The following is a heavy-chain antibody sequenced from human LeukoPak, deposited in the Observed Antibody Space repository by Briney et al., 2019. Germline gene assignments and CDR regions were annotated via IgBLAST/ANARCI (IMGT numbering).Heavy chain of an antibody. Sequence: GGSLRLSCAASGFTFSSYAMSWVRQAAGKGLEWVSAISGSCVITYYADSLEGRFTISRDNSKISLYLQMNSLRAEDTAVYYCAKDRLTWELLRGLCGLNWFDPWGQGTLVTVSS. CDR2: ISGSCVIT. J-gene: IGHJ5*02. CDR3: AKDRLTWELLRGLCGLNWFDP. CDR1: GFTFSSYA. V-gene: IGHV3-23*01. D-gene: IGHD1-26*01.